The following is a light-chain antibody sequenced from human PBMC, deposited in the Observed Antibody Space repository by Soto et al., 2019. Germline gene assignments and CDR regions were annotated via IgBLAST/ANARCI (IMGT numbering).Light chain of an antibody. J-gene: IGKJ1*01. CDR1: QSVSSSY. CDR2: GAS. CDR3: QQYSNWPPGT. V-gene: IGKV3-15*01. Sequence: TQGPGILSLSPGERATLSCRASQSVSSSYLAWYQQKPGQAPRLLIYGASTRATGIPARFSGSGSGTEFTLTISSLQSEDFAVYYCQQYSNWPPGTFGQRTKVDI.